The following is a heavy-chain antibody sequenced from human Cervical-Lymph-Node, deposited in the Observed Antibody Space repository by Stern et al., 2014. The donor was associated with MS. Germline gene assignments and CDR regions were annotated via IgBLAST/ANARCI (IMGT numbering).Heavy chain of an antibody. V-gene: IGHV3-23*04. CDR3: AKVYGSGPFDY. D-gene: IGHD6-19*01. J-gene: IGHJ4*02. Sequence: EVHLVESGGTLVQPGGSLRLSCAASGFTFSSYAMSWVRQAPGKGLEWVSVISGSDGSTFCADSVKGRFTISRDNSKNTLFLQMNSLRAEDTAVYYCAKVYGSGPFDYWGQGTLVTVSS. CDR2: ISGSDGST. CDR1: GFTFSSYA.